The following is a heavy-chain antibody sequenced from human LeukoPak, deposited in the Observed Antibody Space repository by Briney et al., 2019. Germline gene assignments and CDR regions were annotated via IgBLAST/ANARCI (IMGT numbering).Heavy chain of an antibody. D-gene: IGHD6-19*01. J-gene: IGHJ1*01. CDR3: ARVDSGSACAS. V-gene: IGHV3-64*01. Sequence: GGSLRLSCAASGFTLSSYSMHWVRQAPGKGLQFVSAISGNGGSTYYANSVKGRFTISRDISKNTLYLQMGSLRPEDMAVYYCARVDSGSACASWGQGILVTVSS. CDR2: ISGNGGST. CDR1: GFTLSSYS.